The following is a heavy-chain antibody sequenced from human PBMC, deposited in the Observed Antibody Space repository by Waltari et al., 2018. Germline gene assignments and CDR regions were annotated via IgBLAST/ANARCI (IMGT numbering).Heavy chain of an antibody. V-gene: IGHV3-7*01. J-gene: IGHJ4*02. Sequence: EVQLVESGGGLVQPGGSLRLSCAASGFTFTSSWMSWVRQAPGKGLEWLANIRQDGNAKYYLDSVKGRFTISRDNAKNSVFLQMNNLRDEDTAVYYCATSKAAPANDWGQGTLVTVSS. CDR1: GFTFTSSW. CDR2: IRQDGNAK. CDR3: ATSKAAPAND. D-gene: IGHD6-13*01.